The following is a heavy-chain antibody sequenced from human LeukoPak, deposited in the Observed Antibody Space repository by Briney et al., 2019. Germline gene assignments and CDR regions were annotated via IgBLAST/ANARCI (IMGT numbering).Heavy chain of an antibody. Sequence: SETLSLTCTVSGGSISSFYWSRIRQPAGKGLEWIGRIYTSGSTNYNPSLKSRVTISVDTSKNQFSLKLSSVTAADTAVYYCARDSFTSVGSGSYYSYYYYYMDVWGKGTTVTISS. V-gene: IGHV4-4*07. CDR3: ARDSFTSVGSGSYYSYYYYYMDV. D-gene: IGHD3-10*01. J-gene: IGHJ6*03. CDR1: GGSISSFY. CDR2: IYTSGST.